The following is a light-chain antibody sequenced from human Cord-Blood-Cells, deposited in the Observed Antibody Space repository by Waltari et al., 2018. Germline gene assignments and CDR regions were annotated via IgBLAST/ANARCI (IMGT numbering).Light chain of an antibody. J-gene: IGLJ3*02. CDR1: SSDVGGYNY. CDR3: SSYTSSRV. V-gene: IGLV2-14*01. CDR2: DVS. Sequence: QSALTQPASVSGSPGQSITISCTGTSSDVGGYNYVSWYQKHPGKAPKLMIYDVSKRPSGVSNRFSGSKSGNTASLTISGLQAEDEADYYCSSYTSSRVFGGGTKLTVL.